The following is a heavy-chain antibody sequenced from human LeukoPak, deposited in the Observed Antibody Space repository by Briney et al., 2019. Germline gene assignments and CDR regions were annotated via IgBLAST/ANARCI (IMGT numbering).Heavy chain of an antibody. D-gene: IGHD6-19*01. CDR3: AKAYSSGWYYFDS. CDR1: GFTFSSYA. CDR2: ISGSGGDT. Sequence: GGSLRLSCAASGFTFSSYAMSWVRQAPGKGLEWVSAISGSGGDTSYADSVEGRFTISRDNSKNTLYLQMNSLRAEDTAVYYCAKAYSSGWYYFDSWGQGTLVTVSS. J-gene: IGHJ4*02. V-gene: IGHV3-23*01.